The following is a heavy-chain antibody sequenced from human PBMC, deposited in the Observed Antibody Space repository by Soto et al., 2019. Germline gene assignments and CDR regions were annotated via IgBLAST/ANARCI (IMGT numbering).Heavy chain of an antibody. CDR2: IYFDGITT. Sequence: GGSLRLSCTPSGFTFNTHWMHWVRQPPGKGLVWVSRIYFDGITTNYADSVKGRLTVSRDNAKNTVYLHVNTLRDEDTAVYYCARGGAMGVDYWGQRTLVTVSS. CDR3: ARGGAMGVDY. J-gene: IGHJ4*02. V-gene: IGHV3-74*01. D-gene: IGHD1-26*01. CDR1: GFTFNTHW.